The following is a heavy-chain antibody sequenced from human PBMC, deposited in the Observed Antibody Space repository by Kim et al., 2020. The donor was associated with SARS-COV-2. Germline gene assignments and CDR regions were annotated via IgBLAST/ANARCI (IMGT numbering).Heavy chain of an antibody. CDR2: ISYDGSNT. Sequence: GGSLRLSCAASGFTFSSYGMHWVRQAPGKGLEWVAVISYDGSNTYYADSVKGRFTISRDNSKNTLYLQMNSLRAEDTAVYYCAKATMVRGVIISYYFDYWGQGTLVTVSS. CDR1: GFTFSSYG. J-gene: IGHJ4*02. D-gene: IGHD3-10*01. V-gene: IGHV3-30*18. CDR3: AKATMVRGVIISYYFDY.